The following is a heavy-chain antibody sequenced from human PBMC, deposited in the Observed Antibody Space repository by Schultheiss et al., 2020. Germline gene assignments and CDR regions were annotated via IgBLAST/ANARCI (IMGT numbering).Heavy chain of an antibody. CDR1: GFTFSGSV. CDR3: TTYVGGATTRGYYYYYYMDV. Sequence: GGSLRLSCAASGFTFSGSVMHWVRQASGKGLEWVGRIRSKANSYATAYAASVKGRFTISRDDSKNTAYLQMNSLKTEDTAVYYCTTYVGGATTRGYYYYYYMDVWGKGTTVTVSS. D-gene: IGHD1-26*01. CDR2: IRSKANSYAT. V-gene: IGHV3-73*01. J-gene: IGHJ6*03.